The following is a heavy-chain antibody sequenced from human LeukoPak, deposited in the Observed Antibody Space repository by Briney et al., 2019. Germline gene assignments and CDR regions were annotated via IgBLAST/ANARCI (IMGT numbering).Heavy chain of an antibody. D-gene: IGHD1/OR15-1a*01. CDR1: GFTFSSYE. V-gene: IGHV3-48*03. CDR3: ARGQTGTLDAFDI. J-gene: IGHJ3*02. Sequence: PGGSLRLSCAASGFTFSSYEMNWVRQAPGKGLEWVSYISSSGGTIFYADSVKGRFTISRDNAKNSLYLQMNSLRAEDTAVYYCARGQTGTLDAFDIWGQGTTVTVSS. CDR2: ISSSGGTI.